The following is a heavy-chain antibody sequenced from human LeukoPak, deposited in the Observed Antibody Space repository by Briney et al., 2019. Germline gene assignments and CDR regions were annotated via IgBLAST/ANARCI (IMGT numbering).Heavy chain of an antibody. CDR1: GGSISSYY. V-gene: IGHV4-59*01. CDR3: ARGFWSSSSSHYYYYYMDV. J-gene: IGHJ6*03. Sequence: KSSETLSLTCTVSGGSISSYYLSWIRQPPGKGLEWIGYIYYIGSTNYNPSLKSRVTISVDTSKNQFSLKLSSVTAADTAVYYCARGFWSSSSSHYYYYYMDVWGKGTTVTVSS. D-gene: IGHD6-6*01. CDR2: IYYIGST.